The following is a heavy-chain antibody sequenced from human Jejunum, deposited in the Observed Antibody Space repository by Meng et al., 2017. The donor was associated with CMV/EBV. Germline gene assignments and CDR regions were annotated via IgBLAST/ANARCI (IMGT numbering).Heavy chain of an antibody. CDR3: VKMSFDLGSGYYVFDL. V-gene: IGHV3-23*01. Sequence: FTFSSYAMSWVRQAPGKGLEWVSAISGFAGTTKYAASVKGRFTFSRDNSKNMLYLQMDGLRAEDTAVYYCVKMSFDLGSGYYVFDLWGQGTTVTVSS. CDR1: FTFSSYA. D-gene: IGHD3-3*01. CDR2: ISGFAGTT. J-gene: IGHJ3*01.